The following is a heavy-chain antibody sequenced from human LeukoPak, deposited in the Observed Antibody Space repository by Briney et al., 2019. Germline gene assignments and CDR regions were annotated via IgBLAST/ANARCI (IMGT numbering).Heavy chain of an antibody. J-gene: IGHJ4*02. CDR2: IYGGGTT. CDR3: ARGRYNYGYPSYYFDY. D-gene: IGHD5-18*01. V-gene: IGHV3-53*01. CDR1: GFTVSSNY. Sequence: GGSLRLSCAASGFTVSSNYMSWVRQAPGQGLEWVSVIYGGGTTSYADSVKGRFTISRDNSKNTLYLQVNSLRAEDTAVYYCARGRYNYGYPSYYFDYWGQGTLVTVSS.